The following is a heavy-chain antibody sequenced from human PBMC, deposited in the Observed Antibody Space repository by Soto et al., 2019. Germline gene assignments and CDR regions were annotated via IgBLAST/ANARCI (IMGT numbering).Heavy chain of an antibody. CDR1: GYTFTSYD. V-gene: IGHV1-8*01. Sequence: ASVKVSCKASGYTFTSYDINWVRQATGQGLEWMGWMNPNSGNTGYAQKFQGRVTMTRNTSISTAYMELSSLRSEDTAVYYCAREGYSSSWYGRNYGMDVWGQGTTVTVSS. CDR3: AREGYSSSWYGRNYGMDV. CDR2: MNPNSGNT. J-gene: IGHJ6*02. D-gene: IGHD6-13*01.